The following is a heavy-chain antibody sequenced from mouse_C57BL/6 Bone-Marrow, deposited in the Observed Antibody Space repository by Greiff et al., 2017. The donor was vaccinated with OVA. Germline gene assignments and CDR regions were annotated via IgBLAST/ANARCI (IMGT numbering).Heavy chain of an antibody. J-gene: IGHJ3*01. CDR1: GFTFSSYG. CDR2: LSSCGSYT. CDR3: AGPDFCDGSSPWFTY. Sequence: EVQLQQSGGDLVKPGGSLKLSCAASGFTFSSYGMSWVRQTPDTRLEWVATLSSCGSYTYYPDSVKGRFTISRDNAKNPLYLQMSSLKSEDTAMYDCAGPDFCDGSSPWFTYWGQGTLVTVSA. D-gene: IGHD1-1*01. V-gene: IGHV5-6*01.